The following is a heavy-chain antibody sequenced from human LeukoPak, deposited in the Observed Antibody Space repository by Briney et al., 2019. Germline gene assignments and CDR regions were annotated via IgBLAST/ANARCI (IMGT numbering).Heavy chain of an antibody. CDR1: EFTFSRYW. CDR2: IKPDGSDK. CDR3: ARYYDSSGYFY. V-gene: IGHV3-7*04. Sequence: PGGSLRLSCVDSEFTFSRYWMSWVRQAPGKGLEWVANIKPDGSDKNYVDSVGGRFTISRDNSKNSLYLQMNSLRAEDTAVYHCARYYDSSGYFYWGQGTLVTVSS. D-gene: IGHD3-22*01. J-gene: IGHJ4*02.